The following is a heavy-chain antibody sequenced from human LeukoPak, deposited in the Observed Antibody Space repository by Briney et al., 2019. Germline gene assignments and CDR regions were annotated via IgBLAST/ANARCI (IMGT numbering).Heavy chain of an antibody. CDR1: GGSISTSNYY. CDR3: ASTMVRGVPYYYYYMDV. J-gene: IGHJ6*03. Sequence: SETLSLTCTVSGGSISTSNYYWGWIRQPPGKGLEWIGRIYTSGSTNYNPSLKSRVTMSVDTSKNQFSLKLSSVTAADTAVYYCASTMVRGVPYYYYYMDVWGKGTTATISS. V-gene: IGHV4-61*05. D-gene: IGHD3-10*01. CDR2: IYTSGST.